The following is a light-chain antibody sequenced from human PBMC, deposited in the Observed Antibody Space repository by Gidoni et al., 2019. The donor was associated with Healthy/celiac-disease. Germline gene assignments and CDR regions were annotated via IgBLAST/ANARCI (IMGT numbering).Light chain of an antibody. CDR2: EVS. J-gene: IGLJ3*02. CDR3: SSYTSSSPLV. V-gene: IGLV2-18*02. Sequence: QSALTQPPSVSGSPGQSVTISCTGTSSDVGSYNRVPWYQQPPGTAPKLMIYEVSNRPSGVPDRFSGSKSGNTASLTISGLQAEDEADYYCSSYTSSSPLVFGGGTKLTVL. CDR1: SSDVGSYNR.